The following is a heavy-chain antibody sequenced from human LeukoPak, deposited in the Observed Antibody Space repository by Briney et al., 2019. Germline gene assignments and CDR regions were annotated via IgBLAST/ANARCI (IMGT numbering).Heavy chain of an antibody. CDR2: ISSSTGTI. CDR1: GFTFSSYS. V-gene: IGHV3-48*01. Sequence: PGGTLRLSCAGSGFTFSSYSMNWVRQAPGKGLEWVSYISSSTGTIYYADSVKGRFTISRDNAKNSLYLQMNSLGAEDTAVYYCARTNYMEVWGQGTTVTVSS. CDR3: ARTNYMEV. J-gene: IGHJ6*03.